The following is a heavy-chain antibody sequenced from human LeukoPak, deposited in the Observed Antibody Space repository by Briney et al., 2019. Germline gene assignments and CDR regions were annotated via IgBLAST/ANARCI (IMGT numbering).Heavy chain of an antibody. CDR1: GYSFTGNY. CDR2: INPSGGST. V-gene: IGHV1-46*01. D-gene: IGHD2-21*02. Sequence: GASVKVSCKASGYSFTGNYMHWVRQAPGQGLEWMGIINPSGGSTSYAQKFQGRVTMTRDMSTSTVYMELSSLRSEDTAVYYCARDLFINLVVTAKSYNWFDPWGQGTLVTVSS. CDR3: ARDLFINLVVTAKSYNWFDP. J-gene: IGHJ5*02.